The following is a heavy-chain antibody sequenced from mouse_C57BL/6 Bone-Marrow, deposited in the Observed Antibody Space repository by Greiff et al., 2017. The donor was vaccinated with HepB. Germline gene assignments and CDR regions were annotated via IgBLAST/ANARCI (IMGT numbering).Heavy chain of an antibody. Sequence: EVKLQQSGPELVKPGASVKISCKASGYTFTDYYMNWVKQSHGKSLEWIGDINPNNGGTSYNQKFKGKATLTVDKSSSTAYMELRSLTSEDSAVYYCARGGSLWGQGTLVTVSA. CDR2: INPNNGGT. CDR3: ARGGSL. V-gene: IGHV1-26*01. CDR1: GYTFTDYY. J-gene: IGHJ3*01. D-gene: IGHD3-1*01.